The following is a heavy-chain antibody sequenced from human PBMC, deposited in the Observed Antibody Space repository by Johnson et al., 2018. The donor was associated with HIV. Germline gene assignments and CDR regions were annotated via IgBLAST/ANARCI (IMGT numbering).Heavy chain of an antibody. CDR2: ISYDGSNK. Sequence: QVQLVESGGGVVQPGRSLRLSCAASGFTFSSYAMHWVRQAPGKGLEWVAVISYDGSNKYYADSVKGRFTISIDNSKNTLYLQMNSLRAEDTAVYYCAREIRVGATGDAFDIWGQGTMVTVSS. CDR3: AREIRVGATGDAFDI. J-gene: IGHJ3*02. V-gene: IGHV3-30*04. CDR1: GFTFSSYA. D-gene: IGHD1-26*01.